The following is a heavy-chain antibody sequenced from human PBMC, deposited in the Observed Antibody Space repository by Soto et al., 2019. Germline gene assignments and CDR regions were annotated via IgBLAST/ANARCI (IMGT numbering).Heavy chain of an antibody. CDR1: AYTFTSYD. CDR2: IIPIFGTA. V-gene: IGHV1-69*13. D-gene: IGHD4-17*01. J-gene: IGHJ5*02. CDR3: ARELSSAFTGDYAIWFDP. Sequence: SVKFSCKASAYTFTSYDINWVRQAPGQGLEWMGGIIPIFGTANYAQKFQGRVTITADESTSTAYMELSSLRSEDTAVYYCARELSSAFTGDYAIWFDPWGQGTLVTVSS.